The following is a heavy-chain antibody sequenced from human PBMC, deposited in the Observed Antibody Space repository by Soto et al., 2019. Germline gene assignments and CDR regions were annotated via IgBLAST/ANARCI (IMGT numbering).Heavy chain of an antibody. CDR3: ARSRRREYSGYDPFDY. Sequence: ASVKVSCKASGYTFTSYYMHWVRQAPGQGLEWMGIINPSGGSTSYAQKFQGRVTMTRDTSTSTVYMELSSLRSEDTAVYYCARSRRREYSGYDPFDYWGQGTLVTVS. D-gene: IGHD5-12*01. CDR1: GYTFTSYY. J-gene: IGHJ4*02. CDR2: INPSGGST. V-gene: IGHV1-46*03.